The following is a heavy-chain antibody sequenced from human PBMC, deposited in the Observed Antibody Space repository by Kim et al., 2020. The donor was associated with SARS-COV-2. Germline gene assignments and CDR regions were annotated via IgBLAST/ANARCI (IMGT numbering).Heavy chain of an antibody. Sequence: GGSLRLSCVASGFRFDDYAMHWVRQAPGKGLEWVSGISWNSGRVGYADSVKGRFTVSRDNAKNSLYLQMNSLRAEDTALYYCARDTISAYYYDSRGHYHPSDYWGQGTLVTVSS. V-gene: IGHV3-9*01. D-gene: IGHD3-22*01. CDR1: GFRFDDYA. CDR3: ARDTISAYYYDSRGHYHPSDY. CDR2: ISWNSGRV. J-gene: IGHJ4*02.